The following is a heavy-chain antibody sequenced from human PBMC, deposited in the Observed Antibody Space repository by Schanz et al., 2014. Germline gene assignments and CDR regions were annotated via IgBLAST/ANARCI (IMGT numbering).Heavy chain of an antibody. CDR3: ARAQGVIRLYYGVDV. D-gene: IGHD3-10*01. J-gene: IGHJ6*02. V-gene: IGHV3-23*01. Sequence: EAQLLESGGGLVQPGGSLRLSCAASGFTFSSYAMSWVRQAPGKGLEWVSAISGSGASTYYADSVKGRFTISRDNSKNTLYLQMNSLRAEDTAVYYCARAQGVIRLYYGVDVWGQGTTVTVSS. CDR1: GFTFSSYA. CDR2: ISGSGAST.